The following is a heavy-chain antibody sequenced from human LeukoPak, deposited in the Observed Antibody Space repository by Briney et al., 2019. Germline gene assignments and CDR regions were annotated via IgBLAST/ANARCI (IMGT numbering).Heavy chain of an antibody. CDR2: IIYDGDNK. J-gene: IGHJ4*02. Sequence: PGGSLRLSCAASGFTFSTYDMHWVRQAPGKGLEWVAAIIYDGDNKYYADSVKGRFTISRDNSNSTLYLQMNSLTAEDTAVYYCTNAKGPVGENKPEFDYWGQGTLVTVSS. CDR3: TNAKGPVGENKPEFDY. D-gene: IGHD1-14*01. V-gene: IGHV3-30*02. CDR1: GFTFSTYD.